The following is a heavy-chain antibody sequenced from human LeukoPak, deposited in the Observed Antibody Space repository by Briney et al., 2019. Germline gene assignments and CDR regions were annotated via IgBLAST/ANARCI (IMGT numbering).Heavy chain of an antibody. CDR3: AKNRARDGSGWYDTPGY. CDR1: GFTFSSYG. D-gene: IGHD6-19*01. CDR2: IRYDGSNK. Sequence: PGGSLRLSCAASGFTFSSYGMHWVRQAPGKGLEWVAFIRYDGSNKYYADSVKGRFTISRDNSKNTLYLQMNSLRAEDTAVYYCAKNRARDGSGWYDTPGYWGQGTLVTVPS. J-gene: IGHJ4*02. V-gene: IGHV3-30*02.